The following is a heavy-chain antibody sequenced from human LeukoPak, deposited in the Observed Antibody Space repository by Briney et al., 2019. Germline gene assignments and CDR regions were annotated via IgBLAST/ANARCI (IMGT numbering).Heavy chain of an antibody. J-gene: IGHJ4*02. V-gene: IGHV3-7*04. D-gene: IGHD2-15*01. CDR3: ARYCSIGSCFDY. CDR2: INQDGSEE. CDR1: GFTFSIYW. Sequence: SGGSLRLSCAASGFTFSIYWMSWVRQAPGKGLEWMANINQDGSEEYYVDSLKGRFTISRDNAKNSLYLQMNSLRADDTAVYYCARYCSIGSCFDYWGQGTLVTVSS.